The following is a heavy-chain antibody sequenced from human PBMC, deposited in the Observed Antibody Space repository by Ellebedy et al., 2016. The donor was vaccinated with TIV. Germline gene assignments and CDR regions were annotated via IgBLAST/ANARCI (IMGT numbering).Heavy chain of an antibody. CDR1: GFSFNDFW. Sequence: GESLKISCTGSGFSFNDFWISWVRQMPGKGLEWMGIIFPGDSDTTYSPSFQGQVTISADKSISTAYLQWGSLKASDTAIYYCVRQYCGADCYTDYWGQGTLVTVSS. CDR3: VRQYCGADCYTDY. D-gene: IGHD2-21*02. V-gene: IGHV5-51*01. J-gene: IGHJ4*02. CDR2: IFPGDSDT.